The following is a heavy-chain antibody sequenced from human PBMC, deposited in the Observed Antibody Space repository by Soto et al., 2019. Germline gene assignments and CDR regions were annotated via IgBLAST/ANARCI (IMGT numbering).Heavy chain of an antibody. V-gene: IGHV3-53*01. D-gene: IGHD2-8*01. J-gene: IGHJ4*02. CDR2: IYSGETT. CDR1: GFNVNSDY. Sequence: GGSLRLSCAASGFNVNSDYMNWVRQTPGKGLEWVSSIYSGETTYYADSVRGRFTISRDNPKNMVFLQMNSLRAEDTALYYCAKNGLDNSPSAIDSGGPGTLVTVSS. CDR3: AKNGLDNSPSAIDS.